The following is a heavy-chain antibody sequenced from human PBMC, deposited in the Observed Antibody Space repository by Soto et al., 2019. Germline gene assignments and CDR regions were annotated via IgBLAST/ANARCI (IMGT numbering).Heavy chain of an antibody. J-gene: IGHJ6*03. CDR1: GVTFSSYS. V-gene: IGHV3-21*01. CDR2: ISSSSSYI. Sequence: PGGSLRLPCGASGVTFSSYSMNWVRQAPGKGLERVSSISSSSSYIYYADSVKGRFTISRDNAKNSLYLQMNSLRAEDTAVYFCARDKSDIVVVPAAQSSMDVWGKGTTVTVSS. CDR3: ARDKSDIVVVPAAQSSMDV. D-gene: IGHD2-2*01.